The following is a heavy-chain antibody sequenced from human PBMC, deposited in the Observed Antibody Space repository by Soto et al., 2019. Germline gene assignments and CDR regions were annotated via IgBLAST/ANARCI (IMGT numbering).Heavy chain of an antibody. CDR2: ISGGGDTT. CDR1: GFTFNNYA. CDR3: AKGRGGSGSLTPRVDF. J-gene: IGHJ4*02. Sequence: EVQLLESGGGLVQPGGSLRLSCAASGFTFNNYAMTWVRQAPGKGLEWVSAISGGGDTTSYADSVKGRFTVARDGSKNTLYLQMSSLGAEYAALYYCAKGRGGSGSLTPRVDFWGQGTLVTVSS. D-gene: IGHD3-10*01. V-gene: IGHV3-23*01.